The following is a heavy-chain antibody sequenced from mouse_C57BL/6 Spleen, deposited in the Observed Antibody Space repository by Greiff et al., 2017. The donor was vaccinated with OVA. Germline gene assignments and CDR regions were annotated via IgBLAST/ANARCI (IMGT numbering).Heavy chain of an antibody. Sequence: QVQLKQSGPELVKPGASVQISCKASGYAFSSSWMNWVKQRPGKGLEWIGRISPGDGDTNYNGKFKGKATLTADKSSRAAYMQRSSLTSEDSAVYCYARDEPTVGMDYWGQGTSVTVSS. J-gene: IGHJ4*01. CDR1: GYAFSSSW. D-gene: IGHD1-1*01. CDR2: ISPGDGDT. CDR3: ARDEPTVGMDY. V-gene: IGHV1-82*01.